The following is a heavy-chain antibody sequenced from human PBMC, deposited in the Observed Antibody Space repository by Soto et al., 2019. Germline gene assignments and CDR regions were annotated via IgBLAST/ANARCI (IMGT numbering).Heavy chain of an antibody. CDR2: ISAYNGNT. Sequence: ASVKVSCKASGYTFTSYGISWVRQAPGQGLEWMGWISAYNGNTNYAQKLQGRVTMTTDTSTSTAYMELRSLRSDDTAVYYCARGPILYYYDSSGYYGYWGQGTLVTVS. V-gene: IGHV1-18*01. CDR3: ARGPILYYYDSSGYYGY. D-gene: IGHD3-22*01. J-gene: IGHJ4*02. CDR1: GYTFTSYG.